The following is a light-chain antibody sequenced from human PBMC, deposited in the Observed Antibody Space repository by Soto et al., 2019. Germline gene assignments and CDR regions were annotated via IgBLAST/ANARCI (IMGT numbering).Light chain of an antibody. Sequence: QTVVTQEASFSVSPGGTVTLTCGLNSGSVSTGLYPTWYQRTPGQAPRTLIYNTNLRSSGVPDRFSGSILGNKGALTITGAQADDESDYYCLLYMGGGNWEFGGGTKLTVL. CDR3: LLYMGGGNWE. V-gene: IGLV8-61*01. J-gene: IGLJ3*02. CDR2: NTN. CDR1: SGSVSTGLY.